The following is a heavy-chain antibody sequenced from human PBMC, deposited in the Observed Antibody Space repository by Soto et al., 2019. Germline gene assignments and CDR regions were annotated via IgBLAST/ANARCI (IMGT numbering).Heavy chain of an antibody. CDR3: ARDRRIGGVFDI. CDR1: GGSVSSGAYY. J-gene: IGHJ3*02. Sequence: QVQLQESGPGLVKPSQTLSLTCTVSGGSVSSGAYYWSWIRQYPGKGLECIGYIHSSGSAYYKPSLESRASISLDPSQNQFPLRLTSVTAEDTAVYYCARDRRIGGVFDIWAQGTLVTVSS. V-gene: IGHV4-31*03. CDR2: IHSSGSA. D-gene: IGHD3-16*01.